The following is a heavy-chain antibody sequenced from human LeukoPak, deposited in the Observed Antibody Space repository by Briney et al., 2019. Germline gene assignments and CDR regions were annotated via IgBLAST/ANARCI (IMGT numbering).Heavy chain of an antibody. Sequence: SETLSLTCTVSGGSIGSSSYYWGWIRQPPGKGLEWIGSIYYSGSTYYNPSLKSRVTISIDTSKNQFSLRLTSVTAADTAVYYCARQTGSGLFILPGGQGTLVTVSS. CDR2: IYYSGST. CDR3: ARQTGSGLFILP. V-gene: IGHV4-39*01. CDR1: GGSIGSSSYY. J-gene: IGHJ4*02. D-gene: IGHD3/OR15-3a*01.